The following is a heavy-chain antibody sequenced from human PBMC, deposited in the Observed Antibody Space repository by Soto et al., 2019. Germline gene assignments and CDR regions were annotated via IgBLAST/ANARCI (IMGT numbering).Heavy chain of an antibody. V-gene: IGHV4-4*02. CDR2: SYHSGST. D-gene: IGHD7-27*01. Sequence: QVQLQESGPGLVKPSGTLSLTCAVSGGSISSSNWWIWFRQPPGKGLEWIGESYHSGSTNYNPSLKGRVTIAVDKSKNKLSLKLTSVPAADTAVYYCARDLGRWPQAIHTWDYGMDVWGQGTTVTVSS. CDR1: GGSISSSNW. CDR3: ARDLGRWPQAIHTWDYGMDV. J-gene: IGHJ6*02.